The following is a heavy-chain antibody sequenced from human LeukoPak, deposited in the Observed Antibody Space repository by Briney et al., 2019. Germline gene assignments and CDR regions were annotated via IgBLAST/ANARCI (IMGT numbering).Heavy chain of an antibody. D-gene: IGHD3-3*01. CDR3: ARRGSTIFGVVMNTYYYYYMDV. Sequence: PGGSLRLSCAASGFTFSDYYMSWIRQAPGKGLEWVSYISSSSSTIYYADSVKGRFTISRDNAKNSLYLQMNSLRAEDTAVYYCARRGSTIFGVVMNTYYYYYMDVWGKGTTVTVSS. CDR1: GFTFSDYY. J-gene: IGHJ6*03. V-gene: IGHV3-11*04. CDR2: ISSSSSTI.